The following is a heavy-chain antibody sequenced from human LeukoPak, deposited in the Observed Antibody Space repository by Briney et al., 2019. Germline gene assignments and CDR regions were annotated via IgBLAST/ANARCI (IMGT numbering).Heavy chain of an antibody. CDR2: INHSGST. V-gene: IGHV4-34*01. Sequence: SETLSLTCAVYGGSFSGYYWSWIRQPPGKGLEWIGEINHSGSTNYNPSLKSRVIISVDTSKNQFSLKLSSVTAADTAVYYCARGGDYYYDSSGYYPSFDYWGQGTLVTVSS. D-gene: IGHD3-22*01. CDR3: ARGGDYYYDSSGYYPSFDY. J-gene: IGHJ4*02. CDR1: GGSFSGYY.